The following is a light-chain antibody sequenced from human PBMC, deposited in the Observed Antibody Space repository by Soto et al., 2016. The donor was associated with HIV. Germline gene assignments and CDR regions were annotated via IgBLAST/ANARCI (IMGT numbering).Light chain of an antibody. CDR3: QAWDSGTAYVI. V-gene: IGLV3-1*01. J-gene: IGLJ2*01. CDR2: QDS. CDR1: KLGDKY. Sequence: SYELTQPPSVSVSPGQTASITCSGDKLGDKYACWYQQKPGQSPVLVIYQDSKRPSGIPERFSGSNSGNTATLTISGTQAMDEADYYCQAWDSGTAYVIFGGGTKLTVL.